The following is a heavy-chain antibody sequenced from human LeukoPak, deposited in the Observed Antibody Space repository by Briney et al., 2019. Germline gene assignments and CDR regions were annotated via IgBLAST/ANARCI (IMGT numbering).Heavy chain of an antibody. J-gene: IGHJ4*02. CDR3: ATASSGSYDY. CDR1: GGPISSYY. D-gene: IGHD1-26*01. V-gene: IGHV4-59*01. CDR2: IYYSGST. Sequence: SETLSLTCTVSGGPISSYYRSWIRQPPGKGLEWIGYIYYSGSTNYNPSLKSRVTISVDTSKNQFSLKLSSVTAADTAVYYCATASSGSYDYWGQGTLVTVSS.